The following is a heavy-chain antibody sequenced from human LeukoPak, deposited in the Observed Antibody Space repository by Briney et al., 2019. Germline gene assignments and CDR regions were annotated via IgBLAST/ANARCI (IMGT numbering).Heavy chain of an antibody. CDR3: ARVPIYSYGYYYYYYMDV. Sequence: PSETLSLTCTVSGGSISSYYWSWIRQPPGKGLEWIGYIYYSGSTNYNPSLKSRVTISVDTSKNQFSLKLSSVTAADTAVYYCARVPIYSYGYYYYYYMDVWGKGTTVTVSS. V-gene: IGHV4-59*01. CDR1: GGSISSYY. D-gene: IGHD5-18*01. CDR2: IYYSGST. J-gene: IGHJ6*03.